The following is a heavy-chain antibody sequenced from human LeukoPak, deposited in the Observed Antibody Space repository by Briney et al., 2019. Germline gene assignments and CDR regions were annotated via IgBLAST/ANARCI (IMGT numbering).Heavy chain of an antibody. CDR2: IHYSGST. J-gene: IGHJ4*02. Sequence: PSETLSLTCTVSGDSISTYYWSWIRQPPGKGLEWIGYIHYSGSTNYNPSLRSRVTISVDTSKKQFSLKLSSATAADTAVYFCARRAINSVMFDYWGQGTLVTVSS. CDR1: GDSISTYY. D-gene: IGHD3-16*01. CDR3: ARRAINSVMFDY. V-gene: IGHV4-59*08.